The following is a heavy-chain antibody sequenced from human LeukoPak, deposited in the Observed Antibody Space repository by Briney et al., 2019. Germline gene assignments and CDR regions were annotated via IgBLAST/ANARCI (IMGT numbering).Heavy chain of an antibody. V-gene: IGHV3-53*01. Sequence: GGSLRLSCAASGFTVSSYYMSWVRQAPGKGLEWVSVIYSGGSTYYADSVKGRFTISRDNSKNTLYLQMNSLRAEDTAVYYCARAHITMVRGVRIYYFDYWGQGTLVTVSS. CDR3: ARAHITMVRGVRIYYFDY. CDR2: IYSGGST. J-gene: IGHJ4*02. CDR1: GFTVSSYY. D-gene: IGHD3-10*01.